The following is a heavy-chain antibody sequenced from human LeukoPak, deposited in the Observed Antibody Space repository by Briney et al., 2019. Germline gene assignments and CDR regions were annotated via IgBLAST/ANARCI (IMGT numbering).Heavy chain of an antibody. CDR1: GGSISSYY. J-gene: IGHJ6*02. D-gene: IGHD3-10*01. Sequence: PSETLSLTCTVSGGSISSYYWSWIRQPAGKGLEWIGRIYTSGSTNYNPSLKSRVTMSVDTSKNQFSLKLSSVTAADTAVYYCARVAPFQVLGSGTHRGMDVWGQGTTVTVSS. CDR2: IYTSGST. V-gene: IGHV4-4*07. CDR3: ARVAPFQVLGSGTHRGMDV.